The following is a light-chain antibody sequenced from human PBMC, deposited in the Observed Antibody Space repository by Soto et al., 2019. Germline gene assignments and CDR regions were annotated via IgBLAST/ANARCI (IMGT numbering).Light chain of an antibody. Sequence: DIQMTQSPSSLSASVGDRVTITCRASQGSSNYLACYQQKPGKVPKLLIYAASNLQSGVPSRFSGSVSGTDFTLTISSLQPEDVASYYCQKYNSDPQFTFGPGTTVDSK. V-gene: IGKV1-27*01. CDR3: QKYNSDPQFT. J-gene: IGKJ3*01. CDR1: QGSSNY. CDR2: AAS.